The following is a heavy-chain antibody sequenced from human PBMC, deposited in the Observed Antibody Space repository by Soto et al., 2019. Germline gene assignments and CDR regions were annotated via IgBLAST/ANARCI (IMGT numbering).Heavy chain of an antibody. CDR1: GGSISSSSYY. J-gene: IGHJ5*02. Sequence: QLQLQESGPGLVKPSETLSLTCTVSGGSISSSSYYWGWIRQPPGKGLEWIGSIYYSGSTYYNPSLKSRVTISVDTSKNQFSLNLSSVTAADTAVYYCARTYYYGSGSYYNGFDPWGQGTLVTVSS. CDR3: ARTYYYGSGSYYNGFDP. D-gene: IGHD3-10*01. V-gene: IGHV4-39*01. CDR2: IYYSGST.